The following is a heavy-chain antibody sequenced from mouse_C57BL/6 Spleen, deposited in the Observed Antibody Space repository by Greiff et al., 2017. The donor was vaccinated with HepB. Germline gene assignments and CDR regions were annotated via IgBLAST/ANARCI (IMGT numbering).Heavy chain of an antibody. D-gene: IGHD1-1*01. J-gene: IGHJ4*01. CDR1: GYTFTDYY. V-gene: IGHV1-26*01. CDR2: INPNNGGT. CDR3: AREPYYYGSSLDY. Sequence: EVQLQQSGPELVKPGASVKISCKASGYTFTDYYMNWVKQSHGKSLEWIGDINPNNGGTSYNQKFKGKATLTVDKSSSTAYMELRSLTSEDAAVYYCAREPYYYGSSLDYWGQGTSVTVSS.